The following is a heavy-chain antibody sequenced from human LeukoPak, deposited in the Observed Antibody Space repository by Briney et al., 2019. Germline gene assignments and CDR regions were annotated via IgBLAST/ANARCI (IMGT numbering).Heavy chain of an antibody. Sequence: GGSLRLSCAASGFTFSDYYMSWIRQAPGKGLEWVSYISSSGSTIYYADSVKGRFTICRHNAKNSLYLQMNSLRAEDTAVYYCAREVAARYYYYMDVWGKGTTVTVSS. J-gene: IGHJ6*03. CDR1: GFTFSDYY. V-gene: IGHV3-11*01. CDR3: AREVAARYYYYMDV. CDR2: ISSSGSTI. D-gene: IGHD6-13*01.